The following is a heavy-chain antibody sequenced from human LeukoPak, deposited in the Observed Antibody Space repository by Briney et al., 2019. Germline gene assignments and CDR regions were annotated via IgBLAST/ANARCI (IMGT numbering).Heavy chain of an antibody. V-gene: IGHV3-30*18. D-gene: IGHD3/OR15-3a*01. J-gene: IGHJ6*03. CDR2: ISYDGISK. Sequence: GGSLRLSCAASGFTFSSYGMHWVRQAPGKGLEWVAVISYDGISKDYADSVKGRFTISRDNYKNTLNLQMNSLRAEDTAVYYCAKDGVDGLYYFYSYMDVWGKGTTVSVSS. CDR3: AKDGVDGLYYFYSYMDV. CDR1: GFTFSSYG.